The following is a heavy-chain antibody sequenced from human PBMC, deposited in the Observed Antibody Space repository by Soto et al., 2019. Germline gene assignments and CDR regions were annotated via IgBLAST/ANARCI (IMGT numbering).Heavy chain of an antibody. CDR1: GFTFSSYA. J-gene: IGHJ6*02. CDR2: ISGSGGST. V-gene: IGHV3-23*01. CDR3: AKVRSWFGVYYYYGMDV. D-gene: IGHD3-10*01. Sequence: GGSLRLSCAASGFTFSSYAMSWVRQAPGKGLEWVSAISGSGGSTYYADSVKGRFTISRDNSKNTLYLQMNSLRAEDMAVYYCAKVRSWFGVYYYYGMDVWGQGTTVTVSS.